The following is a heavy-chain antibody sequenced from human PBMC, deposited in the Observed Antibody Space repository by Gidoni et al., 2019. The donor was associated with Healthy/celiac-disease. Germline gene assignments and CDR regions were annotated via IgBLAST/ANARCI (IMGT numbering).Heavy chain of an antibody. CDR1: GFIFSTYG. J-gene: IGHJ4*02. D-gene: IGHD3-22*01. CDR2: RSGSGGRT. V-gene: IGHV3-23*01. Sequence: EVQLLESGGGLVQPGGSLILSCAASGFIFSTYGMSWVRQAPGKGLEWVSGRSGSGGRTYYADSVKGRFTISRDSSKNTLYLEMDSLRAEDTAVYYCAKGEDDSPFGWGQGTLVTVSS. CDR3: AKGEDDSPFG.